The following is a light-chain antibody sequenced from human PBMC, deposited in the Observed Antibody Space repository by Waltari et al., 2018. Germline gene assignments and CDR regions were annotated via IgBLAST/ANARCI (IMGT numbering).Light chain of an antibody. J-gene: IGLJ2*01. CDR2: EVS. V-gene: IGLV2-14*01. CDR1: SSDFGHYTS. CDR3: SSFTTSDTVL. Sequence: QSALTQPASVSGSPGQSITLSCAGGSSDFGHYTSVSWYQLNPGKAPKLLVFEVSNRPSGVSQRFSGSKSGNTAFLTVAGLQTEDEGYYYCSSFTTSDTVLFGGGTRVTVL.